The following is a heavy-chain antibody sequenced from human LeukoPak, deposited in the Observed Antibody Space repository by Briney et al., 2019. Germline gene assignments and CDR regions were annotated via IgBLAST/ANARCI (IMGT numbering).Heavy chain of an antibody. D-gene: IGHD3-9*01. CDR3: ARSYDISPIDY. V-gene: IGHV4-30-4*08. CDR1: GGSISSGDYY. CDR2: IYYSGST. Sequence: SETLSLSCTVSGGSISSGDYYWSWIRQPPGKGLEWIGYIYYSGSTYYNPSLKSRVTISVDTSKNQFSLKLSSVTAADTAVYYCARSYDISPIDYWGQGTLVTVSS. J-gene: IGHJ4*02.